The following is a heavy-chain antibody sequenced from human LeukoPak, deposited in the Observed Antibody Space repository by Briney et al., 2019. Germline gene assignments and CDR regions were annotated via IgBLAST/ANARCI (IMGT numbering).Heavy chain of an antibody. CDR1: GYRFTSYW. CDR3: ARQMTYGSDY. D-gene: IGHD3-10*01. Sequence: GESLKITCKGSGYRFTSYWIGWVRQMPGKGLEWMGIIYPGDSDTRYSPSFQGQVTISADESISTAYLQWSSLKASDTAMYFCARQMTYGSDYWGQGTLVTVSS. J-gene: IGHJ4*02. CDR2: IYPGDSDT. V-gene: IGHV5-51*01.